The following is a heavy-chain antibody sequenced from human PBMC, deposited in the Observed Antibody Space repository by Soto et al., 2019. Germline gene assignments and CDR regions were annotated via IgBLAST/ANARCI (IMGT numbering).Heavy chain of an antibody. Sequence: GASVNVSCKASGYTFTSSAMHWVRQAPGQRLEWMGWINAGNGNTKYSQKFQGRVTITRDTSASTAYMELSSLRSEDTAVYYCAIAGQDSSSWYGWFDPWGQGTLVTVSS. J-gene: IGHJ5*02. V-gene: IGHV1-3*01. D-gene: IGHD6-13*01. CDR1: GYTFTSSA. CDR3: AIAGQDSSSWYGWFDP. CDR2: INAGNGNT.